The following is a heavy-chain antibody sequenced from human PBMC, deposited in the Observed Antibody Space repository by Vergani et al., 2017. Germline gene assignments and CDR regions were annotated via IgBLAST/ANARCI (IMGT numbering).Heavy chain of an antibody. CDR3: ARGGYYYDSSGYYTIDY. D-gene: IGHD3-22*01. J-gene: IGHJ4*02. CDR1: GGSISSSSYY. V-gene: IGHV4-61*02. CDR2: IYTSGST. Sequence: QLQLQESGPGLVKPSETLSLTCTVSGGSISSSSYYWGWIRQPAGKGLEWIGRIYTSGSTNYNPSLKSRVTMSVDTSKNQFSLKLSSVTAADTAVYYCARGGYYYDSSGYYTIDYWGQGTLVTVSS.